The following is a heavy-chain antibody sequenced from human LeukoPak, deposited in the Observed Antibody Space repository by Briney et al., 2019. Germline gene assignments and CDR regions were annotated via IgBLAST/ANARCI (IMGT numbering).Heavy chain of an antibody. Sequence: ASVKVSCKASGFTFTSSAMQWVRQARGQRLEWIGWIVVGSGNTNYAQKFQERVTITRDMSTSTAYMELSSLRSEDTAVYYCARGGSTVTTFYDAFDIWGQGTMVTVSS. J-gene: IGHJ3*02. CDR3: ARGGSTVTTFYDAFDI. CDR1: GFTFTSSA. V-gene: IGHV1-58*02. D-gene: IGHD4-17*01. CDR2: IVVGSGNT.